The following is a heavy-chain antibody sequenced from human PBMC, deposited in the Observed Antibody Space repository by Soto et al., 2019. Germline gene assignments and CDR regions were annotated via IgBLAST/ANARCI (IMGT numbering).Heavy chain of an antibody. J-gene: IGHJ4*02. CDR1: GFTFSSYS. CDR3: ARGKANTDMVFEY. D-gene: IGHD5-18*01. V-gene: IGHV3-21*01. Sequence: VGSLRLSCAASGFTFSSYSMNWVRDSPGKGLEWVSSISSSSSYIYYADSVKGRFTISRDNAKNSLYLQMNSLRAEDTAVYYCARGKANTDMVFEYWGQGTLVIVSS. CDR2: ISSSSSYI.